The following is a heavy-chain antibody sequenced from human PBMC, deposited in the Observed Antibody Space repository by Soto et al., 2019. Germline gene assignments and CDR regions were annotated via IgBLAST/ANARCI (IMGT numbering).Heavy chain of an antibody. D-gene: IGHD1-1*01. Sequence: QVQLVQSGAEVKKPGSSVMVSCKASGGTFSTYAISWVRQAPGQGLEWMGGIIPIFGTASYAQKFQGRGSMTADESTSTAYMELRSLTSEDTAVYYCARSLGLEYYYGMDVWGQGTTVTVSS. V-gene: IGHV1-69*12. CDR1: GGTFSTYA. CDR2: IIPIFGTA. CDR3: ARSLGLEYYYGMDV. J-gene: IGHJ6*02.